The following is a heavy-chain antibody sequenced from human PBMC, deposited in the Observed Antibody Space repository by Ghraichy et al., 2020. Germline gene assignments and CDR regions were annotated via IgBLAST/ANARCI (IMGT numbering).Heavy chain of an antibody. D-gene: IGHD2-15*01. CDR1: GYTFTSYA. J-gene: IGHJ3*02. V-gene: IGHV1-3*01. Sequence: ASVKVSCKASGYTFTSYAMHWVRQAPGRGLEWMGWIIAGTGNTKYSQKFQDRVTITRDTSASTAYMELSSLRSEDTAVYYCARGYCSGGSCYRDAFDIWGQGTMVTVSS. CDR3: ARGYCSGGSCYRDAFDI. CDR2: IIAGTGNT.